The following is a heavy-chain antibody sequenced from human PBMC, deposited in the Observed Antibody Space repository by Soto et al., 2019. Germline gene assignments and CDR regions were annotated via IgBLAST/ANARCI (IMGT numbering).Heavy chain of an antibody. CDR1: GFTFDDYA. D-gene: IGHD3-3*01. J-gene: IGHJ3*02. Sequence: EVQLVESGGGLVQPGRSLRLSCAASGFTFDDYAMHWVRQAPGKGLEWVSGISWNRGSIGYADSVKGRFTISRDNAKNSLYLQMNRLTAEATALYYCANDSKARGYYAFCSAHTRRNDAFDIWGQGTMVTVAS. CDR2: ISWNRGSI. V-gene: IGHV3-9*01. CDR3: ANDSKARGYYAFCSAHTRRNDAFDI.